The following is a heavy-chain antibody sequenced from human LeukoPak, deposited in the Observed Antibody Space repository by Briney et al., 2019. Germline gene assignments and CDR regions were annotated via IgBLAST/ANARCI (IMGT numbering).Heavy chain of an antibody. V-gene: IGHV4-30-2*01. J-gene: IGHJ4*02. CDR3: ASLSYYYDSSGLVLGYFDY. CDR1: GGSISSGGYY. CDR2: IYHSGST. D-gene: IGHD3-22*01. Sequence: SETLSLTCTVSGGSISSGGYYWSWIRQPRGKGLEWIGYIYHSGSTYYNPSLKSRVTISVDRSKNQFSLKLSSVTAADTAVYYCASLSYYYDSSGLVLGYFDYWGQGTLVTVSS.